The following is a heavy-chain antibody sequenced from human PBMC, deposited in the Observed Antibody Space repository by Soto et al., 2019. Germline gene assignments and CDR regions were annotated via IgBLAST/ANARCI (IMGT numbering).Heavy chain of an antibody. CDR1: GFTFSSYA. CDR3: ARVHRGYLYFLSQY. Sequence: QVQLVESGGGVVQPGRSLRLSCAASGFTFSSYAMHWVRQAPGKGLEWVAVISYDGSNKYYAASVKGRFTISRDNSKNPLYLQMNSLRAEDTAVYYCARVHRGYLYFLSQYWGQGTLVTVSS. CDR2: ISYDGSNK. J-gene: IGHJ4*02. V-gene: IGHV3-30-3*01. D-gene: IGHD3-22*01.